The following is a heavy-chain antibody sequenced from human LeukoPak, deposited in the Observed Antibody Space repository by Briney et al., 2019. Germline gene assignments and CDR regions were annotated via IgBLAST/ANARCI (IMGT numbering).Heavy chain of an antibody. CDR3: ARDAHYDFWSGYYTGNKDV. J-gene: IGHJ6*03. CDR2: IYHSGST. CDR1: GYSISSGYY. Sequence: SETLSLTCAVSGYSISSGYYWGWIRQPPGKGLEWIGSIYHSGSTYYNPSLKSRVTISVDTSKNQFSLKLSSVTAADTAVYYCARDAHYDFWSGYYTGNKDVWGKGTTVTVSS. D-gene: IGHD3-3*01. V-gene: IGHV4-38-2*02.